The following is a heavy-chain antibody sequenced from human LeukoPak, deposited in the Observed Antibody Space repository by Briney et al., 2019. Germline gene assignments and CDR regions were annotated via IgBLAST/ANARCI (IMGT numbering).Heavy chain of an antibody. CDR3: ARAQERYIHY. Sequence: GGSLRLSCAASGFSFSNYEMNWVRQAPGQGLEWISFITSTGLTIYYADSVKGRFTISRDNAKNSLYLQMNSLRPEDTALYYCARAQERYIHYWGQGTLVTVSS. CDR1: GFSFSNYE. CDR2: ITSTGLTI. D-gene: IGHD1-26*01. V-gene: IGHV3-48*03. J-gene: IGHJ4*02.